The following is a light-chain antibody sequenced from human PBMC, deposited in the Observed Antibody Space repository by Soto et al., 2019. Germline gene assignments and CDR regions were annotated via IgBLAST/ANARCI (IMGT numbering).Light chain of an antibody. J-gene: IGLJ3*02. CDR1: SSDVGGYNY. CDR3: SSYTSGSTV. V-gene: IGLV2-14*01. CDR2: EVD. Sequence: QSALTQPASVSGSPGQSITISCTGSSSDVGGYNYVSWYQQHPGKAPKLMISEVDNRPSGVSDRFSGSKSGNTASLTISGLQAEDEADYYCSSYTSGSTVFGGGTQLTVL.